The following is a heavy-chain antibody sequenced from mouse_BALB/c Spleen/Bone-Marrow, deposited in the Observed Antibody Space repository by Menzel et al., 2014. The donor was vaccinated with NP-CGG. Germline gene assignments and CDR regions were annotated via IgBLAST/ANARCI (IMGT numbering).Heavy chain of an antibody. CDR3: ARHGITRLLDY. J-gene: IGHJ2*01. Sequence: EVHLVESGGGLVKPGGSLKLSCAASGFTFSNYAMSWVRQSPEKRLEWVAEISSGGSYTYYPDSVKGRFTISRDNAKNTLYLQMSSLRSEDTAMYYCARHGITRLLDYWGQGTTLTVSS. D-gene: IGHD2-4*01. CDR2: ISSGGSYT. CDR1: GFTFSNYA. V-gene: IGHV5-9-4*01.